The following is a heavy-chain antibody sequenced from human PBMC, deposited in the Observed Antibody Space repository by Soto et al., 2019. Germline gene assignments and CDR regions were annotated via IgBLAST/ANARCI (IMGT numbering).Heavy chain of an antibody. D-gene: IGHD3-3*02. CDR3: ARHSLALRKNNWFDP. CDR2: IFYLGSS. Sequence: SETLSLTCTVSGDSIISSDFYWGWVRQPPGKGLEWIGSIFYLGSSYYNPSLKSRVTMSVDTSKNQFSLRLRSVTAADTALYFCARHSLALRKNNWFDPWGQGIMVTVSP. J-gene: IGHJ5*02. CDR1: GDSIISSDFY. V-gene: IGHV4-39*01.